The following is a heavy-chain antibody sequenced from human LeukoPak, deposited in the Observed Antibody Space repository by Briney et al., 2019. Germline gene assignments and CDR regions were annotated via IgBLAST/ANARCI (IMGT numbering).Heavy chain of an antibody. V-gene: IGHV1-18*01. Sequence: ASVKVSCKASGYTFTNYGISWVRQAPGQGLEWMRWISGDNGNTNYERKVQGRVTMTTDTSTSTAYMELSRLRSDDTAVYYCASWAAGTRYYYCYMDVWGKGTTVTVSS. J-gene: IGHJ6*03. CDR1: GYTFTNYG. D-gene: IGHD1-1*01. CDR3: ASWAAGTRYYYCYMDV. CDR2: ISGDNGNT.